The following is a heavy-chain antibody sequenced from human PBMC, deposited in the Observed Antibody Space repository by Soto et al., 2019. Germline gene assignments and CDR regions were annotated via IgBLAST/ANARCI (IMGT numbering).Heavy chain of an antibody. V-gene: IGHV3-23*01. D-gene: IGHD3-9*01. J-gene: IGHJ4*02. CDR2: ISGSGGST. CDR3: AKFIAPSRVLVIIGY. CDR1: GFTFSSYA. Sequence: GGSLRLSCAASGFTFSSYAMSWVRQAPGKGLEWVSAISGSGGSTYYADSVKGRFTISRDNSKNTLYLQMNSLRAEDTAVYYFAKFIAPSRVLVIIGYWGQGTLVTVSS.